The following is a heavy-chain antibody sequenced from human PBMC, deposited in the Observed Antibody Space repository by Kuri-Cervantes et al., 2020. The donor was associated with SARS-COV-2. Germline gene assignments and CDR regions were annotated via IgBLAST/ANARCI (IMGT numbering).Heavy chain of an antibody. CDR1: GYSFTSYW. CDR3: ARRPRYCSDTSCYDLDY. J-gene: IGHJ4*02. Sequence: KVSCKGSGYSFTSYWIAWVRQTPGKGLEWIGSIWPGDSETRYSPTLQDQVTISGDEPINTAYLQWSSLKASDTAIYYCARRPRYCSDTSCYDLDYWGQGTLVTVSS. V-gene: IGHV5-51*04. CDR2: IWPGDSET. D-gene: IGHD2-2*01.